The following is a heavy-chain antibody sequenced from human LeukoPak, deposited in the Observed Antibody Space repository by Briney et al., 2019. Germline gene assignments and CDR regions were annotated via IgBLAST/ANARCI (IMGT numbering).Heavy chain of an antibody. V-gene: IGHV3-30*04. J-gene: IGHJ4*02. D-gene: IGHD3-16*01. Sequence: GGPLRLSCAASGFTFSSYAMHWVRQAPGKGLEWVAVISYDGSNKYYADSVKGRFTISRDNSKNTLYLQMNSLRAEDTAVYYCARGGYYFDYWGQGTLVTVSS. CDR3: ARGGYYFDY. CDR2: ISYDGSNK. CDR1: GFTFSSYA.